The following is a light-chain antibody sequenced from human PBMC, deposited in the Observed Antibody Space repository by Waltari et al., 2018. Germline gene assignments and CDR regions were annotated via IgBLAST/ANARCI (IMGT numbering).Light chain of an antibody. CDR3: AAWDDSLNGVV. V-gene: IGLV1-36*01. J-gene: IGLJ2*01. CDR2: YVY. CDR1: SSNIGNNA. Sequence: QSVLTQPPSVSEAPRQRVTISCSGSSSNIGNNAVNWYQQLPGKAPKLLIYYVYHLPSGVSDRFSGSKSCTSASLAISGLQSEDEADYYCAAWDDSLNGVVFGGGTKLTVL.